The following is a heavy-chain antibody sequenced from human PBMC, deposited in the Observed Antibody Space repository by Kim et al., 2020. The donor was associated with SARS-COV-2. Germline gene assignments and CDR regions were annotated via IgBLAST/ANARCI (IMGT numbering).Heavy chain of an antibody. V-gene: IGHV1-46*01. CDR2: INPSGGST. CDR3: ARVRGRLRWPLNDAFDI. Sequence: ASVKVSCKASGYTFTSYYMHWVRQAPGQGLEWMGIINPSGGSTSYAQKFQGRVTMTRDTSTSTVYMELSSLRSEDTAVYYCARVRGRLRWPLNDAFDIWGQGTMVTVSS. D-gene: IGHD4-17*01. CDR1: GYTFTSYY. J-gene: IGHJ3*02.